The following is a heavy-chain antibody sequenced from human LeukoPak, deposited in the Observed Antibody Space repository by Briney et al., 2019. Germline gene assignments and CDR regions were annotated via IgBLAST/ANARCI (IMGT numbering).Heavy chain of an antibody. V-gene: IGHV4-39*07. Sequence: SETLSLTCTVSGGSVSRSPYYWGWIRQPPGKGLEWIGSIYYSGSTYYNPSLKSRVTISVDTSKNQFSLKLSSVTAADTAVYYCARVEVLLWFGELTGFDPWGQGTLVTVSS. J-gene: IGHJ5*02. CDR2: IYYSGST. CDR1: GGSVSRSPYY. D-gene: IGHD3-10*01. CDR3: ARVEVLLWFGELTGFDP.